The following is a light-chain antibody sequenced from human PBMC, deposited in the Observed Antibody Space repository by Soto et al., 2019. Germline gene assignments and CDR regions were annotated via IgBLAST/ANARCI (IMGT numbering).Light chain of an antibody. CDR1: SSVVGAYNS. V-gene: IGLV2-14*01. Sequence: QSALTQPASVSGSPGQSITISCTGTSSVVGAYNSVSWYQQHPGKAPKLMIYDVSNRPSGVSNRVSGSKSGNTASLTISGLQAEDEADYYCCSYTSSSTLFGGGTKLTVL. CDR3: CSYTSSSTL. J-gene: IGLJ2*01. CDR2: DVS.